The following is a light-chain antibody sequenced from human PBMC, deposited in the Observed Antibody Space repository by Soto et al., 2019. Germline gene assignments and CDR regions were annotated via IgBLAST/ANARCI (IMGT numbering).Light chain of an antibody. CDR2: GAS. Sequence: EILTTQSPATLSVSPGERVTLSCRASQSVSSNLAWYQHKLGQAHRLLIYGASTRATGIPARFSGSGSGTEFTLTISSLQSEDFAVYYCQQYNNWPWTFGQGTKVDIK. CDR3: QQYNNWPWT. J-gene: IGKJ1*01. CDR1: QSVSSN. V-gene: IGKV3-15*01.